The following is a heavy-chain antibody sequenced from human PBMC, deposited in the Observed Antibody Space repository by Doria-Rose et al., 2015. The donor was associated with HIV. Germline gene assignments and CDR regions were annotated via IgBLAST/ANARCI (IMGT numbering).Heavy chain of an antibody. V-gene: IGHV4-31*03. CDR2: TYYTGTS. Sequence: QVQLQESGPGLVKPSEPLSLTCSVSGASVSSRGYYWNWIRQVPGKGLESLGYTYYTGTSDSSPSLKSRLNMAVDTSKNQFSLKLSFVTVADTAVYYGAMMGSYRELDYWGQGAPVIVSA. J-gene: IGHJ4*02. D-gene: IGHD3-3*01. CDR3: AMMGSYRELDY. CDR1: GASVSSRGYY.